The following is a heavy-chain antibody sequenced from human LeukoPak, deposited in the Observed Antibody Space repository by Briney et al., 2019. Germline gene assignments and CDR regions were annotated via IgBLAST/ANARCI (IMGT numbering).Heavy chain of an antibody. D-gene: IGHD6-19*01. J-gene: IGHJ4*02. CDR1: GGTFSSYA. Sequence: GASVKVSCKASGGTFSSYAISWVRQAPGQGLEWMGGIIPIFGTANYAQKFQGRVTITADESTSTAYMELSSLRSEDTAVYHCARWLRGWGYFDYWGQGTLVTVSS. CDR3: ARWLRGWGYFDY. V-gene: IGHV1-69*13. CDR2: IIPIFGTA.